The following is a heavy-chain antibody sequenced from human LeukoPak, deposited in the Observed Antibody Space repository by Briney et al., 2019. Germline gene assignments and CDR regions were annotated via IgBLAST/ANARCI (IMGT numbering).Heavy chain of an antibody. Sequence: ASVKVSCKASGYTFFNYYVHWVRQAPGQGPEYMGLINPSAGNTNYAQKFQGRITMTRDTSTTTVYMELSSLVSEDTAVYYCARERPSKCYFDYWGQGTLVTVSS. V-gene: IGHV1-46*01. J-gene: IGHJ4*02. CDR3: ARERPSKCYFDY. CDR2: INPSAGNT. CDR1: GYTFFNYY.